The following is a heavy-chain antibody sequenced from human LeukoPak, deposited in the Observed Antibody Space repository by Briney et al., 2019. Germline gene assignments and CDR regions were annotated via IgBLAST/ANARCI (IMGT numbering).Heavy chain of an antibody. Sequence: SVKVSCKASGGTFSSYAISWVRQAPGQGLEWMGGIIPIFGTANYAQKFQGRVTITTDESTSTAYMELRSLRSDDTAVYYCARVGADDYVWGSYRWDFDYWGQGTLVTVSS. CDR1: GGTFSSYA. CDR3: ARVGADDYVWGSYRWDFDY. V-gene: IGHV1-69*05. CDR2: IIPIFGTA. D-gene: IGHD3-16*02. J-gene: IGHJ4*02.